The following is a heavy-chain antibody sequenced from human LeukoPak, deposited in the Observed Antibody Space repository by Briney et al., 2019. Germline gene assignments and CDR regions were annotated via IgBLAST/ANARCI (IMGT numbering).Heavy chain of an antibody. J-gene: IGHJ4*02. CDR2: IYYSGST. D-gene: IGHD4-23*01. CDR3: ARAELYGGGRGYFDY. Sequence: PSETLSLTCTVSGGSISSSSYYWGWIRQPPGKGLEWIGSIYYSGSTYYNPSLKSRVTISVDTSKNQFSLKLSSVTAADTAVYYCARAELYGGGRGYFDYWGQGTLVTVSS. CDR1: GGSISSSSYY. V-gene: IGHV4-39*07.